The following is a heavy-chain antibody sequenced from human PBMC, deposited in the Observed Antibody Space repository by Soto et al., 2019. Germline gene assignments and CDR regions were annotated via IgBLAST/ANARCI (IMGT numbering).Heavy chain of an antibody. D-gene: IGHD3-10*01. CDR1: GGSLSSGYYY. CDR2: IHYSGST. V-gene: IGHV4-61*01. J-gene: IGHJ6*02. Sequence: PSETLSLTCTVSGGSLSSGYYYWSWIRQPPGKGLEWIGYIHYSGSTNYNPSLKSRVIISVDTSRNQFSLKLSSVTAAETAVYYCARIVQKDGSLLSNYDYGMDGWVQGNTVAVSS. CDR3: ARIVQKDGSLLSNYDYGMDG.